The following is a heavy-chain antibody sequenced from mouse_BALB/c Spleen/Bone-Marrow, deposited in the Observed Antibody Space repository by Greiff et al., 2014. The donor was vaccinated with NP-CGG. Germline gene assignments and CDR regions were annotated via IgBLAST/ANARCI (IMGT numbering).Heavy chain of an antibody. V-gene: IGHV14-4*02. CDR3: NGNYYAMDY. CDR2: IDPENGDT. J-gene: IGHJ4*01. Sequence: VQLQQPGAELVRSGASVKLSCTASGFNIKDYYMHWVKQRPEQGLEWIGWIDPENGDTEYAPKFQGKATMTADTSSSTAYLQLSSLTSEDTAVYYCNGNYYAMDYWGQGTSVTVSS. CDR1: GFNIKDYY. D-gene: IGHD2-1*01.